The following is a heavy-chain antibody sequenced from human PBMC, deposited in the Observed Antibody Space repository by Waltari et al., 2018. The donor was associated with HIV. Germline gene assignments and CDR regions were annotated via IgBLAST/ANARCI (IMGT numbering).Heavy chain of an antibody. Sequence: QVQLQQWGAGLLKPSETLSLTCAVYGGSFNGYYWSWIRQPPGKGLEWIGEINHSGSTNYNPSLKSRITISGDTSKNQFSLNVTSVTAADTAVYYCARGQVGAIYDYWGQGTLVTVSS. CDR1: GGSFNGYY. J-gene: IGHJ4*02. V-gene: IGHV4-34*02. CDR3: ARGQVGAIYDY. D-gene: IGHD1-26*01. CDR2: INHSGST.